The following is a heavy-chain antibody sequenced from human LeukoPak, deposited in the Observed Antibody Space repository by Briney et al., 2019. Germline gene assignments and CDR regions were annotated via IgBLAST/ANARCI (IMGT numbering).Heavy chain of an antibody. CDR1: GGSISSGGYY. D-gene: IGHD3-16*01. Sequence: SQTLSPTCTVSGGSISSGGYYWSWIRQHPGKGLEWIGYIYYSGSTYYNPSLKSRVTISVDTSKNQFSLKLSSVTAADTAVYYCARVNPGPMFGFGGGFDYWGQGTLVTVSS. CDR2: IYYSGST. J-gene: IGHJ4*02. CDR3: ARVNPGPMFGFGGGFDY. V-gene: IGHV4-31*03.